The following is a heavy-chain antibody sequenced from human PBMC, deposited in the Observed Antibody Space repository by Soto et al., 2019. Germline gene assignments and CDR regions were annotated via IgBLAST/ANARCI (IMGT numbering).Heavy chain of an antibody. D-gene: IGHD3-3*01. CDR3: VRDYYYTLDI. V-gene: IGHV3-74*01. Sequence: PGGSLRLSCVASGFTFSSSWMYWVRQAPAKGLAWVSYITPDGSNTNYADSVKGRFSISRDNAKNTLYLQMNSLRAEDTAVYFCVRDYYYTLDIWGQGTMVTVSS. J-gene: IGHJ3*02. CDR1: GFTFSSSW. CDR2: ITPDGSNT.